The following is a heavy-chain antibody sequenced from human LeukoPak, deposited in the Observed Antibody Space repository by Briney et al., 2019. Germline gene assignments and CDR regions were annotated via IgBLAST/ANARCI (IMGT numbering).Heavy chain of an antibody. CDR1: GYTFTGYY. CDR2: INPNSGGT. J-gene: IGHJ3*02. CDR3: ARAFDVSSDIVVVPTPFDI. V-gene: IGHV1-2*02. D-gene: IGHD2-2*01. Sequence: ALVKVSCKASGYTFTGYYMHWVRQAPGQGLEWMGWINPNSGGTKYAQKFQGRVTMTRDTYIRTAYMELSRLRSDDTAVYNCARAFDVSSDIVVVPTPFDIWGQGTMVTVSS.